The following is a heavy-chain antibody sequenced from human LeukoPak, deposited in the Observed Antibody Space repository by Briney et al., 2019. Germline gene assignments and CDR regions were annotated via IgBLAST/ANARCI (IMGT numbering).Heavy chain of an antibody. CDR3: ASRLEFNNHSKNRNKAVTV. CDR2: IYYSGST. J-gene: IGHJ4*02. CDR1: GGSISSYY. Sequence: PSETLSLTCTVSGGSISSYYWSWIRQPPGKGLEWIGYIYYSGSTNYNPSLKSRVTISVDTSKNQFSLKLSSVTAADTAVYYCASRLEFNNHSKNRNKAVTVWGQGTLVTVSS. D-gene: IGHD3-16*02. V-gene: IGHV4-59*12.